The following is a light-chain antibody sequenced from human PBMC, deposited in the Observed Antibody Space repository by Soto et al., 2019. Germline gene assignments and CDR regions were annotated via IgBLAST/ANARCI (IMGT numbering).Light chain of an antibody. V-gene: IGKV3-15*01. Sequence: EIVMTQSPATVSVSPGERATLSCRASQSVSSNLAWYQQRPGQAPRLLIYGASTRATGIPARFSGSGSGTELTLTISSLQSEDFAVYYCQQYNNWPGTFGQGTEVEIK. J-gene: IGKJ1*01. CDR1: QSVSSN. CDR2: GAS. CDR3: QQYNNWPGT.